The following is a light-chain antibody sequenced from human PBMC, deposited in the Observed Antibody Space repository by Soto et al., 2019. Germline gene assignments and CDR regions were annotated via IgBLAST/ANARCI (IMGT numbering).Light chain of an antibody. CDR1: TSNIGRNT. CDR2: VDD. J-gene: IGLJ3*02. CDR3: ATWDDTLDGPV. Sequence: SVPTQPPSASGTPGQRVTISCSGSTSNIGRNTVNWYQQLPGTAPKLLISVDDQRPSGVPDRFSGSRSGTSASLAISGLQSEDEADYYCATWDDTLDGPVFGGGTKLTVL. V-gene: IGLV1-44*01.